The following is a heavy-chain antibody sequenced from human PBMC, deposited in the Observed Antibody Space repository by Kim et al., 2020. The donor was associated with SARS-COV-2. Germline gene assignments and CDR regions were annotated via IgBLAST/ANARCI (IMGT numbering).Heavy chain of an antibody. Sequence: GGSLRLSCEASGFTFSSYWMNWVRQGPGKGLVWVSRIKGDGSDTHYADFVKGRFTISRDNAKNTLHLQLNGLGVEDTATYYCARGSFQQGFDPWGQGTLVTVSS. J-gene: IGHJ5*02. CDR1: GFTFSSYW. V-gene: IGHV3-74*01. CDR3: ARGSFQQGFDP. CDR2: IKGDGSDT. D-gene: IGHD6-13*01.